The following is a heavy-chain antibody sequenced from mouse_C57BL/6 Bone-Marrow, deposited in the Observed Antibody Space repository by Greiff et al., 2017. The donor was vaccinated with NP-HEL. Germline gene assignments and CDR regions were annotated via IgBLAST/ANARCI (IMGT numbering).Heavy chain of an antibody. J-gene: IGHJ3*01. CDR1: GYTFTSYG. CDR3: ARSPYCYGSSTWFAY. CDR2: IYPRSGNT. D-gene: IGHD1-1*01. V-gene: IGHV1-81*01. Sequence: VQLQQSGAELARPGASVKLSCKASGYTFTSYGISWVKQRTGQGLEWIGEIYPRSGNTYYNEKFKGKATLTADKSSSTAYMELRGLTSEDSAVYFCARSPYCYGSSTWFAYWGQGTLVTVSA.